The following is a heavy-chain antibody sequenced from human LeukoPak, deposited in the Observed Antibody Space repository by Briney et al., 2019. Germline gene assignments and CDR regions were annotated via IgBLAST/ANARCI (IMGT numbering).Heavy chain of an antibody. CDR1: GGSFSGYY. CDR2: IYTSGST. J-gene: IGHJ6*03. D-gene: IGHD3-10*01. CDR3: ARSRTSNTMVRGDPLYYYYYYMDV. Sequence: SETLSLTCAVYGGSFSGYYWSWIRQPAGKGLEWIGRIYTSGSTNYNPSLKSRVTMSVDTSKNQFSLKLSSVTAADTAVYYCARSRTSNTMVRGDPLYYYYYYMDVWGKGTTVTISS. V-gene: IGHV4-59*10.